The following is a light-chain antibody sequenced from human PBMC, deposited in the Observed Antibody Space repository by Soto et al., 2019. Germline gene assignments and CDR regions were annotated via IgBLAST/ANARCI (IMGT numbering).Light chain of an antibody. Sequence: QSALTQPPSASGSLGQSVTISCTGTSSDVGGYNYVSWYQQHPGKAPKLMIFEVTQRPSGVPERFSGSKSGNTASLTVSGLQAEDEADYYCSSYAATNTLVVFGGGTKLTVL. CDR3: SSYAATNTLVV. V-gene: IGLV2-8*01. CDR1: SSDVGGYNY. J-gene: IGLJ2*01. CDR2: EVT.